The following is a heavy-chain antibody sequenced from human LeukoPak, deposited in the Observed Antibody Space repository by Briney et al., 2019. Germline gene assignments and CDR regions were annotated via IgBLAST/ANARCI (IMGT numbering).Heavy chain of an antibody. CDR3: ARARIGRVESYVRPFDY. Sequence: ASVKASCKASGYTFSSYDVNWVRQATGQGLEWMGWMNPSSGNTGYAQKFQGRVTITRNTSISTAYMELSSLRSEDTAVYYCARARIGRVESYVRPFDYWGQGTLVTVSS. J-gene: IGHJ4*02. V-gene: IGHV1-8*01. CDR1: GYTFSSYD. D-gene: IGHD3-10*02. CDR2: MNPSSGNT.